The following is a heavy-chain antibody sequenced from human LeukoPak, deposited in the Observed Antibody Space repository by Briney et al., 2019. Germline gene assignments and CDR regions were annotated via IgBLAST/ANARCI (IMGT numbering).Heavy chain of an antibody. Sequence: PGGSLRLSCAASGFTFSSYAMHWVRQAPGKGLEWVAVISYDGSNKYYADSVKGRFTISRDNSRNTLSLQMNSLRPEDTAVYYCARALYCSGGNCALPKNWGQGDLVTVSS. CDR3: ARALYCSGGNCALPKN. D-gene: IGHD2-15*01. CDR1: GFTFSSYA. CDR2: ISYDGSNK. V-gene: IGHV3-30*04. J-gene: IGHJ4*02.